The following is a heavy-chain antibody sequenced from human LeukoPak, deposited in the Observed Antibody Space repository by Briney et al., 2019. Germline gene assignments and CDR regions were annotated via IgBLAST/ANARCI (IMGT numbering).Heavy chain of an antibody. D-gene: IGHD3-10*01. CDR1: DYSICSNYW. V-gene: IGHV4-28*01. CDR2: IYYSGST. CDR3: ARKPNSEYYFDY. Sequence: NPSDTLSLTCAVSDYSICSNYWWGWIRQPPGKGLEWIGYIYYSGSTYYNPSLGSRVTMSVDPSKNQFSLKVSSVTAVDTAVYYCARKPNSEYYFDYWGQGTLVTVSS. J-gene: IGHJ4*02.